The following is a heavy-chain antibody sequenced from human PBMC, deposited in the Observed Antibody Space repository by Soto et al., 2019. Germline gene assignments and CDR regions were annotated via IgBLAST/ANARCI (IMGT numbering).Heavy chain of an antibody. CDR3: AYTRGAIVATRANWFDP. CDR2: INHSGST. CDR1: GGSFSGYY. V-gene: IGHV4-34*01. J-gene: IGHJ5*02. Sequence: QVQLQQWGAGLLKPSETLSLTCAVYGGSFSGYYWSWIRQPPGKGLEWIGEINHSGSTNYNPSLKSRVTISVDTSKNQFSLKLSSVTAADTAVYYCAYTRGAIVATRANWFDPWGQGTLVTVSS. D-gene: IGHD5-12*01.